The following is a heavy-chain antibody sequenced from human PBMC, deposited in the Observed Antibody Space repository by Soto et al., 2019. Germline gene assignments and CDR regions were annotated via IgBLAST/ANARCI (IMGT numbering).Heavy chain of an antibody. CDR1: GFTFSSYA. CDR3: ARDLLGYCISTSCYQGPGYYYYGMDV. J-gene: IGHJ6*02. D-gene: IGHD2-2*01. V-gene: IGHV3-30-3*01. CDR2: ISYDGSNK. Sequence: PGGSLRLSCAASGFTFSSYAMHWVRQAPGKGLEWVAVISYDGSNKYYADSVKGRFTISRDNSKNTLYLQMNSLRAEDTAVYYCARDLLGYCISTSCYQGPGYYYYGMDVWGQGTTVTVSS.